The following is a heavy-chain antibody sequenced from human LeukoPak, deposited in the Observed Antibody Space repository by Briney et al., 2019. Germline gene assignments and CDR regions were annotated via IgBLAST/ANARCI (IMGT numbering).Heavy chain of an antibody. CDR2: INHSGST. V-gene: IGHV4-34*01. CDR1: GGSFSGYY. CDR3: ARGGDGDYAFDI. Sequence: PSETLSLTCAVYGGSFSGYYWSWIRQPPGKGLEWIGEINHSGSTYYNPSLKSRVTISVDRSKNQFSLKLSSVTAADTAVYYCARGGDGDYAFDIWGQGTMVTVSS. J-gene: IGHJ3*02. D-gene: IGHD4-17*01.